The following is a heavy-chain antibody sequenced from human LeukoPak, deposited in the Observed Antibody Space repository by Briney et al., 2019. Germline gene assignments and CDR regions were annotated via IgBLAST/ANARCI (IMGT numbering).Heavy chain of an antibody. D-gene: IGHD1-7*01. CDR1: GGSISSYY. CDR2: IYYSGST. CDR3: ARGRGRKYNWNYGYFDY. Sequence: SGPTLVKPSETLSLTCTVSGGSISSYYWSWIRQPPGKGLEWIGYIYYSGSTNYNPSLKSRVTISVDTSKNQFSLKLSSVTAADTAVYYCARGRGRKYNWNYGYFDYWGQGTLVTVSS. V-gene: IGHV4-59*12. J-gene: IGHJ4*02.